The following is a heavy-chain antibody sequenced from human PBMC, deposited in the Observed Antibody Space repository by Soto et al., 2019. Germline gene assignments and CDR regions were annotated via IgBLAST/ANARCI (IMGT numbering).Heavy chain of an antibody. J-gene: IGHJ4*01. CDR3: AKDRGTSGWYFDY. CDR2: ISGSGGST. V-gene: IGHV3-23*01. D-gene: IGHD6-19*01. Sequence: GGSLRLSCAVSGLTFSSYAMNWVRQAPGKGLEWVSVISGSGGSTGYADSVKGRFTISRDNSKNTLYLQMNSLRAEDTAVYYCAKDRGTSGWYFDYWGQGTLVTVSS. CDR1: GLTFSSYA.